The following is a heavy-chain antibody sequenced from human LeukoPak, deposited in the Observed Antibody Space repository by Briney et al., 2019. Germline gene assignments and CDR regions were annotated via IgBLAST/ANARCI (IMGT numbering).Heavy chain of an antibody. CDR1: GFTFSSYI. CDR2: ISSSSSTI. J-gene: IGHJ6*02. D-gene: IGHD3-9*01. CDR3: ARDSSGILTGYYVYGMDV. V-gene: IGHV3-48*02. Sequence: GGSLRLSCAASGFTFSSYIMNWVRQAPGKGLEWVSYISSSSSTIYYADSVEGRFTISRDNAKNSLYLQMNSLRDEDTAVYYCARDSSGILTGYYVYGMDVWGQGTTVTVSS.